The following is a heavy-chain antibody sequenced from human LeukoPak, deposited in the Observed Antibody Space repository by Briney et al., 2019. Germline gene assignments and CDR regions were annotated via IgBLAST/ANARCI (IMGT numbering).Heavy chain of an antibody. J-gene: IGHJ4*02. V-gene: IGHV3-30*03. CDR2: ISYDGSNK. D-gene: IGHD6-13*01. Sequence: GGSLRLSCAASGITFSFYGMSWVRQAPGKGLEWVAVISYDGSNKYYADSVKGRFTISRDNSKNTLYLQMNSLRAEDTAVYYCARAGGIAAAGLAYWGQGTLVTVSS. CDR3: ARAGGIAAAGLAY. CDR1: GITFSFYG.